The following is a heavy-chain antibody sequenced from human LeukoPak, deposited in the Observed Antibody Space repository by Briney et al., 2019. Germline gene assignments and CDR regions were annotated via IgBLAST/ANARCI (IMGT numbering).Heavy chain of an antibody. Sequence: GGSLRLSCAASGFTFSSYNMNWVRQAPGKGLEWVSSISSSSSYIYYADSVRGRFTIPRDNAKGSLYLQMDSLRAEDTAVYYCAREKQRCLDYWGQGTLVTVSS. J-gene: IGHJ4*02. V-gene: IGHV3-21*01. CDR1: GFTFSSYN. CDR3: AREKQRCLDY. D-gene: IGHD1-1*01. CDR2: ISSSSSYI.